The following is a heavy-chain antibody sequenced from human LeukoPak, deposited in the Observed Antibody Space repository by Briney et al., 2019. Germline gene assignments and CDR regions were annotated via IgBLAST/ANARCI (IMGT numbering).Heavy chain of an antibody. CDR2: IRSKAYGGAT. V-gene: IGHV3-49*03. Sequence: PGGSLRLSCTASGFTFGDYAMSWFRQAPGKGLEWVGFIRSKAYGGATEYAASVKGRFTISRDDSKSIAYLQMNSLKTEDTAVYYCTRNEVRGVIIPLFDYWGQGTLVTVSS. CDR1: GFTFGDYA. J-gene: IGHJ4*02. CDR3: TRNEVRGVIIPLFDY. D-gene: IGHD3-10*01.